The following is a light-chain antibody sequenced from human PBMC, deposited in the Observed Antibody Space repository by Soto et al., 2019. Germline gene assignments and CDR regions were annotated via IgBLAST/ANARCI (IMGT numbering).Light chain of an antibody. CDR3: QVWDSSSDHYV. CDR1: NIASKT. V-gene: IGLV3-21*04. Sequence: SYELTQPPSVSVAPGETARITCGGYNIASKTVHWYRQKPGQAPVLVISYDSGRPSGIPERFSGSNSGNTATLTISRVEAGDEADYYCQVWDSSSDHYVFGTGTKLTVL. J-gene: IGLJ1*01. CDR2: YDS.